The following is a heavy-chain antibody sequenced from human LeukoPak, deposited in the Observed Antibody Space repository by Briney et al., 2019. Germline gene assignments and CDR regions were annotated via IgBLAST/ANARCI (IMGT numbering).Heavy chain of an antibody. J-gene: IGHJ5*02. D-gene: IGHD1-26*01. V-gene: IGHV4-39*07. CDR1: GGSTSSSSYY. CDR2: IYHSGST. Sequence: SETLSLTCTVSGGSTSSSSYYWGWLRQPPGKGLEWIGSIYHSGSTYYNPSLKSRVTISVDTSKNQFSLKLSSVTAADTAVYYCARLPTSWGQGTLVTVSS. CDR3: ARLPTS.